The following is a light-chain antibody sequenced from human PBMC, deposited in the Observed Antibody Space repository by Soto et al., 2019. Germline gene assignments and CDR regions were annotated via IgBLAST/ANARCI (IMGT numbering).Light chain of an antibody. CDR2: AAS. J-gene: IGKJ1*01. V-gene: IGKV1-39*01. CDR3: QQSYSTLAT. CDR1: QSISSY. Sequence: DIQMTQSPSSLSASVGDRVTITCRASQSISSYLNWYQQKPGKAPKLLIYAASSLQSGVPSRFSGSGSGTDFTLTISSLQPEDFATYYCQQSYSTLATVGQGTKVEIK.